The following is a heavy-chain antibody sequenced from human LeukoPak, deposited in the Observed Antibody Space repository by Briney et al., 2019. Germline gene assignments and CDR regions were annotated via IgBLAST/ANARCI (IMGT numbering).Heavy chain of an antibody. CDR1: GFTFSDYY. V-gene: IGHV3-11*01. CDR2: ISSSGSTI. J-gene: IGHJ3*02. D-gene: IGHD2-2*01. Sequence: PGGSLRLSCAASGFTFSDYYMSWIRQAPGKGLEGVSYISSSGSTIYYADSVKGRFTISRDNAKNSLYLQMNSLRAEDTAVYYCARDSGYCSSASCSSSDAFDIWGQGTMVTVSS. CDR3: ARDSGYCSSASCSSSDAFDI.